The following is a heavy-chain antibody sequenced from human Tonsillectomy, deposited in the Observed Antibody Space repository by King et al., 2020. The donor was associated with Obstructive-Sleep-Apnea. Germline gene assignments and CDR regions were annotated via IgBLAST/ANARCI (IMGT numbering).Heavy chain of an antibody. CDR1: GFTFSSYW. Sequence: VQLVESGGGLVQPGGSLRLSCAASGFTFSSYWMSWVRQAPGKGLEWVANIKQDGSEKYYVDSVKGRFTISRDNAKNSLYLQLNSLRAEDTAVYYFVRILLTADAFDIWGQGTMVTVSS. CDR3: VRILLTADAFDI. D-gene: IGHD3-9*01. J-gene: IGHJ3*02. CDR2: IKQDGSEK. V-gene: IGHV3-7*01.